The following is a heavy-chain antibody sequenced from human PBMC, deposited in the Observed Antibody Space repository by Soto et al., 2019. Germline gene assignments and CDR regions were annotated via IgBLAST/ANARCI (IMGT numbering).Heavy chain of an antibody. V-gene: IGHV3-30*03. CDR3: ARDLRVKGYRSGWDFYYGMDV. Sequence: PGGSLRLSCAASGFTFRNYAMHWVRQAPGKGLEWVAIISYDGNKKFLADSVKGRFTISRDDSKNTLDLQMNSLRAEDTAVYYCARDLRVKGYRSGWDFYYGMDVWGQGTTVTVSS. CDR2: ISYDGNKK. D-gene: IGHD6-19*01. CDR1: GFTFRNYA. J-gene: IGHJ6*02.